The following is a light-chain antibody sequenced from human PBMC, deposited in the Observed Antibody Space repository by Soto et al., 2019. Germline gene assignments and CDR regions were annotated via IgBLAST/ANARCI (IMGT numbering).Light chain of an antibody. CDR2: WAS. Sequence: DIVMTQSPDSLAVSLGERATINCKSSQSVLYRSNTKNYLAWYQQKPGQPPNLLIYWASTRESGVPDRFSGSGSGTDFTFTISSLQAEDVAVYYCQQYYSLPPAFGQGTKVEIK. CDR3: QQYYSLPPA. CDR1: QSVLYRSNTKNY. V-gene: IGKV4-1*01. J-gene: IGKJ1*01.